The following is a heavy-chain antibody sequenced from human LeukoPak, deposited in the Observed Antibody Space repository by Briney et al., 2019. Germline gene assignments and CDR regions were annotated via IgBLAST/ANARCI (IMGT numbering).Heavy chain of an antibody. CDR1: GYTLTELS. D-gene: IGHD3-22*01. CDR2: FDPEDGET. Sequence: ASVKVSCKVSGYTLTELSMHWVRQAPGKGLEWMGGFDPEDGETIYAQKFQGRVTMTEDTSIDTAYMELSSLRSEDTAVYYCATGDSSGYNWFDPWGQGTLVTVSS. V-gene: IGHV1-24*01. CDR3: ATGDSSGYNWFDP. J-gene: IGHJ5*02.